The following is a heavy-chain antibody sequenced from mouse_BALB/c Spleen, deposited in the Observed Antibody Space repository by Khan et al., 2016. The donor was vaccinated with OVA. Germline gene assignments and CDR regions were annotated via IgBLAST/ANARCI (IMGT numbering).Heavy chain of an antibody. CDR3: ARDYGSLYWYFDV. CDR1: GISITSGNYR. CDR2: IYYSGTV. J-gene: IGHJ1*01. V-gene: IGHV3-5*02. D-gene: IGHD1-1*01. Sequence: VQLKESGPGLVKPSQTVSLTCTVTGISITSGNYRWSWIRQFPGNKLEWIGNIYYSGTVTYNPSLPSRTTIPRDTSKNQFFLEMNSLTAEDAATYACARDYGSLYWYFDVWGAGTTVTVSS.